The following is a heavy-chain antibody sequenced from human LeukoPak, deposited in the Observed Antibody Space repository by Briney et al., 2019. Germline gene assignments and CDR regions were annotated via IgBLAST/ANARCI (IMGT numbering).Heavy chain of an antibody. V-gene: IGHV4-4*07. CDR1: GGSISSYY. J-gene: IGHJ3*02. Sequence: PSETLSLTCTVSGGSISSYYWSWIRQPAGKGLEWIGRIYTSGSTNYNPSLKSRVTMSVDTSKNQFSLKLSSVTAADTAVYYCARDGPHDRIFGVVNHAFDIWGQGTMVTVSS. D-gene: IGHD3-3*02. CDR2: IYTSGST. CDR3: ARDGPHDRIFGVVNHAFDI.